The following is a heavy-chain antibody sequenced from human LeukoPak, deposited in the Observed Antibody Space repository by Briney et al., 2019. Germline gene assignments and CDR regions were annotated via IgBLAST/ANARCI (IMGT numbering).Heavy chain of an antibody. CDR3: ATYRQVLLPFES. V-gene: IGHV3-23*01. D-gene: IGHD2-8*02. Sequence: GGSLRLSCAASGFIRSYGMHWVRQVPGKGLEWVSSIFPSGGEIHYADSVRGRFTISRDNSKSTLSLQMNSLRAEDTAIYYCATYRQVLLPFESWGQGTLVTVSS. J-gene: IGHJ4*02. CDR2: IFPSGGEI. CDR1: GFIRSYG.